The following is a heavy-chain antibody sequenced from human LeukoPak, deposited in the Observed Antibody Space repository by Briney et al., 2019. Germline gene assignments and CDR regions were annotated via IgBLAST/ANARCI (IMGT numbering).Heavy chain of an antibody. Sequence: SVKVSCKASGGTFSSYAISWVRQAPGQGLEWMGGIIPIFGTANYAQKFQGRVTITAGESTSTAYMELSSLRSEDTAVYYCARDGTISAGDWFDPWGQGTLVTVSS. J-gene: IGHJ5*02. V-gene: IGHV1-69*01. CDR2: IIPIFGTA. D-gene: IGHD3-3*01. CDR3: ARDGTISAGDWFDP. CDR1: GGTFSSYA.